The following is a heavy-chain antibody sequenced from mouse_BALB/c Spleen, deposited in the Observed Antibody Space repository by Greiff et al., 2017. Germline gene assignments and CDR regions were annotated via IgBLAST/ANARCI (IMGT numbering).Heavy chain of an antibody. V-gene: IGHV5-6-3*01. CDR3: ARDPYGNYVGFAY. J-gene: IGHJ3*01. Sequence: EVMLVESGGGLMQPGGSLKLSCAASGFTFSSYGMSWVRQTPDKRLELVATINSNGGSTYYPDSVNGRFTISRDNAKNTLYLQMSSLKYEDTAMYYCARDPYGNYVGFAYWGQGTLVTVSA. CDR1: GFTFSSYG. D-gene: IGHD2-1*01. CDR2: INSNGGST.